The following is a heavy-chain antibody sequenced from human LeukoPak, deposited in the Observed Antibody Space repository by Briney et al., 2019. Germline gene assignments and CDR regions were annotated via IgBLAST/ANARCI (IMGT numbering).Heavy chain of an antibody. CDR1: GFTFTDHP. V-gene: IGHV3-23*01. Sequence: GGSLRLSCVASGFTFTDHPMNWVRQAPGKGLEWISYIGGDGIAFYADSVKGRFTISRDNSKNTLYLQMNSLRAEDTAVYYCAKDRAVAGTNYFDYWGQGTLVTVSS. CDR3: AKDRAVAGTNYFDY. J-gene: IGHJ4*02. D-gene: IGHD6-19*01. CDR2: IGGDGIA.